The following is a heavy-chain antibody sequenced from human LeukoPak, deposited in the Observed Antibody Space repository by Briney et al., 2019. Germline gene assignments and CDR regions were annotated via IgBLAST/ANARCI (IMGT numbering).Heavy chain of an antibody. CDR1: GGSFSGYY. J-gene: IGHJ6*02. D-gene: IGHD6-19*01. CDR3: ARDFFAVAGYYYYYGMDV. CDR2: INHSGST. V-gene: IGHV4-34*01. Sequence: SETLSLTCAVYGGSFSGYYWSWIRQPPGKGLEWIGEINHSGSTNYNPSLKSRVTISVDTSKNQFSLKLSSVTAADTAVYYCARDFFAVAGYYYYYGMDVWGQGTTVTVSS.